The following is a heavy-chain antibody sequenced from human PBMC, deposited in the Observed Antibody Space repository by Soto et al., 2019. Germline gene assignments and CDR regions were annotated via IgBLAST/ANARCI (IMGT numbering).Heavy chain of an antibody. J-gene: IGHJ4*02. D-gene: IGHD1-26*01. CDR3: ARGLITGSQYSGGWYYFDS. Sequence: PSETLSLTCPVSGDSISSGDYYWGWIRQPPGKGLEWIGSIYYSGSTYYNPSLKSRVTISVDTSKNQFSLELSSVTAADTAVYYCARGLITGSQYSGGWYYFDSWGQGTQVTVSS. V-gene: IGHV4-39*01. CDR2: IYYSGST. CDR1: GDSISSGDYY.